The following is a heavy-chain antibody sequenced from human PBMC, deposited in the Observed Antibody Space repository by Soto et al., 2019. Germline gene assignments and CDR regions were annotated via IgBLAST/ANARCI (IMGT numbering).Heavy chain of an antibody. CDR1: GFTFSDYA. D-gene: IGHD3-16*01. Sequence: GGSLRLSCAASGFTFSDYAMSWVRQAPGKGLEWVSAISGTSPSTYYAGSVQGRFTISRDSSRKTLFLQMNTLRAEDTAVYFCGIRVLGVEYWGKGTQVTVSS. J-gene: IGHJ4*02. CDR3: GIRVLGVEY. CDR2: ISGTSPST. V-gene: IGHV3-23*01.